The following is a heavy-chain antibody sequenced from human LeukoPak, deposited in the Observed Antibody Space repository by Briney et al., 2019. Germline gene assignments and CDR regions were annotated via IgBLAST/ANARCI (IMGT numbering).Heavy chain of an antibody. CDR1: GFTVSSNY. D-gene: IGHD5-18*01. Sequence: GESLKISCAASGFTVSSNYMSWVRQAPGKGLEWVSVIYSGGSTYYADSVKGRFTISRGNSKNTLYLQMNSLRAEDTAVYYCARDTAMATTGAFDIWGQGTMVTVPS. V-gene: IGHV3-53*01. J-gene: IGHJ3*02. CDR3: ARDTAMATTGAFDI. CDR2: IYSGGST.